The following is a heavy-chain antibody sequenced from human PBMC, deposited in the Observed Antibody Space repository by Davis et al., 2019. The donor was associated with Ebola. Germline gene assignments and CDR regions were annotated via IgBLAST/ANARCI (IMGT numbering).Heavy chain of an antibody. J-gene: IGHJ4*02. CDR2: FDPEEGET. D-gene: IGHD3-16*01. Sequence: ASVKVSCKVSGYTLIDLSIHWVRQAPGKGLEWMGGFDPEEGETIYAQKLQGRVTMTTDTSTSTAYMELRSLRSDDTAVYYCARSGEVHYWGQGTLVTVSS. CDR3: ARSGEVHY. V-gene: IGHV1-24*01. CDR1: GYTLIDLS.